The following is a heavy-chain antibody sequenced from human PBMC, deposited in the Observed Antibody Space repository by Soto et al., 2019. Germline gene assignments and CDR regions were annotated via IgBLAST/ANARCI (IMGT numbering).Heavy chain of an antibody. CDR2: IIPIFGTA. V-gene: IGHV1-69*13. J-gene: IGHJ4*02. D-gene: IGHD4-17*01. Sequence: AASVKVSCKASGGTFSSYAISWVRQAPGQGLEWMGGIIPIFGTANYAQKFQGRVTITADESTSTAYMELSSLRSEDTAVYYCARDRLGDYVAYWGQGTLVTVSS. CDR1: GGTFSSYA. CDR3: ARDRLGDYVAY.